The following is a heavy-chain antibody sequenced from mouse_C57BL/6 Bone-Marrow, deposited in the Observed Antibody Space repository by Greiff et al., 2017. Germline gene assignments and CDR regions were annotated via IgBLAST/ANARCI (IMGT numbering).Heavy chain of an antibody. V-gene: IGHV5-9-1*02. J-gene: IGHJ3*01. CDR2: ISSGGDYI. CDR1: GFTFSSYA. Sequence: EVQLVESGEGLVKPGGSLKLSCAASGFTFSSYAMSWVRQTPEKRLEWVAYISSGGDYIYYADTVKGRFTISRDNARNTLYLQMSSLKSEDTAMYYCTRCRGYDYDAAWFAYWGQGTLVTVSA. CDR3: TRCRGYDYDAAWFAY. D-gene: IGHD2-4*01.